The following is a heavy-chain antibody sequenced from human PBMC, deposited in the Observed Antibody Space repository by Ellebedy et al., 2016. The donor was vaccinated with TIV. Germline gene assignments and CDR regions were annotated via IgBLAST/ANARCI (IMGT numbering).Heavy chain of an antibody. Sequence: MPSETLSLTCAISGDSVSRNSVAWYWIRQSPSRGLEWLGRTYYRSKWYNDYAVSVKSRITINPDTSKNQFSLQLNSVTPEDTAVYYCARDDCSGGSCHWWFAPWGQGTLVTVSS. CDR1: GDSVSRNSVA. CDR3: ARDDCSGGSCHWWFAP. CDR2: TYYRSKWYN. J-gene: IGHJ5*02. V-gene: IGHV6-1*01. D-gene: IGHD2-15*01.